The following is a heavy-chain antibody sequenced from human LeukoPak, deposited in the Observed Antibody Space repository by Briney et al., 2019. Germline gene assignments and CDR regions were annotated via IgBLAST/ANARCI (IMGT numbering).Heavy chain of an antibody. V-gene: IGHV5-51*01. J-gene: IGHJ4*02. D-gene: IGHD3-22*01. CDR3: ARHFRDGYYDSSGYYSPYYFDY. Sequence: PGESPKISCKGSGYSFTSYCIGRVRQMAGKNLEWLGIIYPGDSDTRYSTSFQGQVTISADKSISTAYLQWSSLKASDTAMYYCARHFRDGYYDSSGYYSPYYFDYWGQGTLVTVSS. CDR1: GYSFTSYC. CDR2: IYPGDSDT.